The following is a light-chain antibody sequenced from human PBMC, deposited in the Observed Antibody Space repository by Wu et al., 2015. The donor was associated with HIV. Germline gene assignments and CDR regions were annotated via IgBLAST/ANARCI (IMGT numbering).Light chain of an antibody. V-gene: IGKV3-15*01. CDR1: XSVYTN. Sequence: GRATLSCRTSXSVYTNLAWYQXKTGQAPSLLIFDASTRATGIPARFSGSGSGTEFTLTISSIQSEDFAVYYCQQYSHWPTWTFGQGTKVEVK. CDR2: DAS. J-gene: IGKJ1*01. CDR3: QQYSHWPTWT.